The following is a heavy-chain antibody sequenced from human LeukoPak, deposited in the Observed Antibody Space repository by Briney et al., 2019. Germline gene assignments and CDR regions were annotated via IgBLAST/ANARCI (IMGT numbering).Heavy chain of an antibody. V-gene: IGHV3-30*03. J-gene: IGHJ4*02. D-gene: IGHD6-19*01. Sequence: GGSLRLSCAASGFTFNTYALHWVRQAPGKGLEWVAVVSYDGGAKYYADSVKGRFTISRDNSKNTVDLQMYSLRAEDSAVYYCARSLGSGWIHLVEYWGQGTLGTVS. CDR3: ARSLGSGWIHLVEY. CDR2: VSYDGGAK. CDR1: GFTFNTYA.